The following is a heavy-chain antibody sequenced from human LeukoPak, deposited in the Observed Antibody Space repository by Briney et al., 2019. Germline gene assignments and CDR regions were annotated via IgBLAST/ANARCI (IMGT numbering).Heavy chain of an antibody. CDR2: IKQDGSEK. CDR3: ARDTVRSTRAFDI. CDR1: GFTFSSYW. D-gene: IGHD4-17*01. V-gene: IGHV3-7*01. Sequence: GGSLRLSCAASGFTFSSYWMSWVRQAPGKGLEWVANIKQDGSEKYYVDSVKGRFTISRDNAKNSLYLQMNSLRAEDTAVYYCARDTVRSTRAFDIWGQGTMVTVSS. J-gene: IGHJ3*02.